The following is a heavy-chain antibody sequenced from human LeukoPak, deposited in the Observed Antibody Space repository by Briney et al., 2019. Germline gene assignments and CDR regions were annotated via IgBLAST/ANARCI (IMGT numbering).Heavy chain of an antibody. CDR1: GGSITTYY. J-gene: IGHJ6*03. CDR3: ARCPFDYYYMDV. V-gene: IGHV4-4*07. CDR2: IYANGNT. Sequence: SETLSLTCSVSGGSITTYYWSRIRQPAGQGLEYIGRIYANGNTNYNPSLKSRVTISVDTSKNQFSLKLSSVTAADTAVYYCARCPFDYYYMDVWGKGTTVTISS. D-gene: IGHD2/OR15-2a*01.